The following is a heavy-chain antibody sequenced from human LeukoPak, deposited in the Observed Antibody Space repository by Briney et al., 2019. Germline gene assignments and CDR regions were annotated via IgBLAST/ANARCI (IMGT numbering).Heavy chain of an antibody. V-gene: IGHV1-69*01. CDR3: ARGSVTGTTIDY. CDR1: GGTFSSYA. D-gene: IGHD1-20*01. CDR2: IIPIFGTA. J-gene: IGHJ4*02. Sequence: GSSVKVPCKASGGTFSSYAISWVRQAPGQGLEWMGGIIPIFGTANYAQKFQGRVTITADESTSTAHMELSSLRSEDTAVYYCARGSVTGTTIDYWGQGTLVTVSS.